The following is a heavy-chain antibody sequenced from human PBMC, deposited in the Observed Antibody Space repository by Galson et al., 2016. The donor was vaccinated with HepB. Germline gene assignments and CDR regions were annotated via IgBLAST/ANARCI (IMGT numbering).Heavy chain of an antibody. V-gene: IGHV4-34*01. CDR1: GGSFSDYF. Sequence: SETLSLTCAVYGGSFSDYFWTWIRQFPGKGLEWIGEVDESGRTKYNPSLKSRVTIPVDTSKNQFSLNLWSVTAADTAVYYCARGILNHGDDYHGYFDLWGRVTLVTVSS. J-gene: IGHJ2*01. CDR2: VDESGRT. D-gene: IGHD3-16*01. CDR3: ARGILNHGDDYHGYFDL.